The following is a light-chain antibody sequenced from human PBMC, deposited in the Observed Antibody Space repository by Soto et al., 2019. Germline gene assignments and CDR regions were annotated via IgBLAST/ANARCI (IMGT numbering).Light chain of an antibody. Sequence: QSALTQPASVSGSPGQSITISCTGTSSDVGGYNYVSWYQQHPGKVPKLMIYDVSNWPSGVSNRFSGSKSGNTASLTISGLQAEDDADYYCSSYTSSSTVVFGGGTKVTVL. V-gene: IGLV2-14*01. J-gene: IGLJ2*01. CDR1: SSDVGGYNY. CDR2: DVS. CDR3: SSYTSSSTVV.